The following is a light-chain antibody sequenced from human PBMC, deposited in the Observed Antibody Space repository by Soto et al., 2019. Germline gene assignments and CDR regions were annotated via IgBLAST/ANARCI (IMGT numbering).Light chain of an antibody. CDR1: ETVATN. J-gene: IGKJ4*01. CDR2: GAS. CDR3: HQYGSSPLT. Sequence: VMTQSPATLSVSPGERATLSCWASETVATNLAWYQQKPGQAPRLLIYGASNRASGIPDRFSGGGSGTDFTLTISRLEPEDFAVYYCHQYGSSPLTFGGGTKVEI. V-gene: IGKV3-20*01.